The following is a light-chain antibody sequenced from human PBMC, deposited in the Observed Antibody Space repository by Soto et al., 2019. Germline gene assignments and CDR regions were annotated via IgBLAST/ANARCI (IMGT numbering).Light chain of an antibody. CDR2: DVT. CDR3: CSYTSSTIYV. J-gene: IGLJ1*01. Sequence: QSALTQPTSVSGSPGQSITISCTGTSSDIGAYNFVSWYQQHPGKAPRLMIYDVTNRPSGVSNRFSGSKSGNTASLTISGLQAEDDADYYCCSYTSSTIYVFGSGTNLTVL. V-gene: IGLV2-14*03. CDR1: SSDIGAYNF.